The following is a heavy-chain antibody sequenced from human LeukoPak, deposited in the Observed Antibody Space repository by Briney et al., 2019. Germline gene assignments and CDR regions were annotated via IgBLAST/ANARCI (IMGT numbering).Heavy chain of an antibody. CDR3: ARVYSSSGYSWFDP. D-gene: IGHD6-6*01. J-gene: IGHJ5*02. Sequence: PSETLSLTCGVNGGSFSDYYWSWIRQPPGKGLEWIGEINHSGSTNYSPSLKSRVTMSVDTSKNHFSLNLSSVTAADTAVYYCARVYSSSGYSWFDPWGQGTLVTVSS. CDR2: INHSGST. CDR1: GGSFSDYY. V-gene: IGHV4-34*01.